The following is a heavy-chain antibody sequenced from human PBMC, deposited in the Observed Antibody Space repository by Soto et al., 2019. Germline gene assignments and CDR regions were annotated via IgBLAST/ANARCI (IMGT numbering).Heavy chain of an antibody. CDR2: IYYSGST. Sequence: SETLSLTCTVSGGSISSYYWSWIRQPPGKGLEWIGYIYYSGSTNYNPSLKSRVTISVDTSKNQFSLKLSSATAADTAVYYCASVVVPAANRIWFDPWGQGTLVTVSS. CDR1: GGSISSYY. CDR3: ASVVVPAANRIWFDP. J-gene: IGHJ5*02. V-gene: IGHV4-59*01. D-gene: IGHD2-2*01.